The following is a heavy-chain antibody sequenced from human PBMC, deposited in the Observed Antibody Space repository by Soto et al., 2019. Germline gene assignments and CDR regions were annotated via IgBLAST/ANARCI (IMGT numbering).Heavy chain of an antibody. J-gene: IGHJ6*03. CDR1: GFTFSSYW. D-gene: IGHD4-17*01. CDR3: ARDDYDPDPYYYYMDV. CDR2: IKQDGSEK. Sequence: EVQLVESGGGLVQPGGSLRLSCAASGFTFSSYWMSWVRQAPGKGLEWVANIKQDGSEKYYVDSVKGRFTISRDNAKNSLYLQMNSLRAEDTAVYYCARDDYDPDPYYYYMDVWGKGTTVTVSS. V-gene: IGHV3-7*01.